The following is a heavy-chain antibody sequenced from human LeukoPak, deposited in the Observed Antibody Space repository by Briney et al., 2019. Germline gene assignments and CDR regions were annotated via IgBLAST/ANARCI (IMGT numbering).Heavy chain of an antibody. J-gene: IGHJ5*02. V-gene: IGHV4-61*02. Sequence: SETLSLTCTVSGGSISSGSYYWSWIRQPAGKGLEWIGRIYTSGSTNYNPSLKSRVTISVDTSKNQFSLKLSSVTAADTAVYYCARAELLWFGGQSWFDPWGQGTLVTVSS. CDR1: GGSISSGSYY. CDR3: ARAELLWFGGQSWFDP. CDR2: IYTSGST. D-gene: IGHD3-10*01.